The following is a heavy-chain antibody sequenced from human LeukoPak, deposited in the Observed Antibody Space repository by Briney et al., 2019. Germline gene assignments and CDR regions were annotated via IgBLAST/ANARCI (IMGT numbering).Heavy chain of an antibody. V-gene: IGHV1-8*03. J-gene: IGHJ1*01. CDR2: MNPNSGNT. D-gene: IGHD6-19*01. CDR3: ARHSSGWYPLFQH. Sequence: ASVNVSCKASGYTFTSYDINWVRQATGQGLEWMGWMNPNSGNTGYAQKFQGRVTITRNTSISTAYMELSSLRSEDTAVYYCARHSSGWYPLFQHWGQGTLVTVSS. CDR1: GYTFTSYD.